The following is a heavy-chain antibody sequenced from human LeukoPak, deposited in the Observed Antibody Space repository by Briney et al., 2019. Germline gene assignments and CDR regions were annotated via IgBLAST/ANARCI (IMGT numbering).Heavy chain of an antibody. CDR3: ASALGSSWYFYDY. CDR2: IIPIFGTP. Sequence: GSSVKVSCKASGGTFSGSAFIWVRQAPGQGLEWMGGIIPIFGTPNYAQNFQGRVTITADESTSTAYMELSRLRSEDTAVYYCASALGSSWYFYDYWGQGTLVTVSS. D-gene: IGHD6-13*01. J-gene: IGHJ4*02. V-gene: IGHV1-69*01. CDR1: GGTFSGSA.